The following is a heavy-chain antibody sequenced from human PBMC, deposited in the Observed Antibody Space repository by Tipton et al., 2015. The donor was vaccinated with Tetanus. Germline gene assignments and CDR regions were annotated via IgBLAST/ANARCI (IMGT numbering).Heavy chain of an antibody. D-gene: IGHD3-16*01. J-gene: IGHJ6*02. CDR3: ARDHGITWGGMGYYYGMDV. Sequence: GLVKPSGTLSLTCDVSGGPVSSSNWWSWVRQAPGKGLEWIGEIYYSGTTNYNPPLKSRVTISVDTSKNQFSLRLSSVTAADTAVYYCARDHGITWGGMGYYYGMDVWGQGTTVTVSS. V-gene: IGHV4-4*02. CDR2: IYYSGTT. CDR1: GGPVSSSNW.